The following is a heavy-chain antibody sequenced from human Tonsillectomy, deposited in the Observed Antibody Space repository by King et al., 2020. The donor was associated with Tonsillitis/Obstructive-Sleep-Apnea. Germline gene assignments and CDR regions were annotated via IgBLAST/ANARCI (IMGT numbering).Heavy chain of an antibody. CDR1: GYSFTNYC. J-gene: IGHJ4*02. D-gene: IGHD4-17*01. V-gene: IGHV5-51*01. Sequence: QLVQSGAEGKKPGESLKISCKGSGYSFTNYCIGCVRQMPGKGLEWMGIIYPGDSDTRYSPSFQCQVTIAADKSISTAYLQWSSLKASDTAMDYCAMTIDDYVLAVPYYFDYWGQGTLVTVSS. CDR2: IYPGDSDT. CDR3: AMTIDDYVLAVPYYFDY.